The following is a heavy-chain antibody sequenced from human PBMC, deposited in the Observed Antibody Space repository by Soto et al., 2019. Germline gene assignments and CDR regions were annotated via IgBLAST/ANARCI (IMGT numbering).Heavy chain of an antibody. V-gene: IGHV3-21*01. D-gene: IGHD3-22*01. CDR1: GFTFSSYS. J-gene: IGHJ2*01. Sequence: EVQLVESGGGLVKPGGSLRLSCAASGFTFSSYSMNWVRQATGKGLEWVSSISSSSSSIYYADSVKGRFTISRDNAKNSLYLQMNSLRAEDTAVYYCARTDYYDSSGIWYFDLWGRGTLVTVSS. CDR2: ISSSSSSI. CDR3: ARTDYYDSSGIWYFDL.